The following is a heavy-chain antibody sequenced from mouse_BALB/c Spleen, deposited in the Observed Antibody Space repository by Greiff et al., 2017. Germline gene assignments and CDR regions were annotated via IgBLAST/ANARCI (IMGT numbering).Heavy chain of an antibody. V-gene: IGHV3-6*02. Sequence: EVQLVESGPGLVKPSQSLSLTCSVTGYSITSGYYWNWIRQFPGNKLEWMGYISYDGSNNYNPSLKNRISITRDTSKNQFFLKLNSVTTEDTATYYCAKGKLGRYFDVWGAGTTVTVSS. J-gene: IGHJ1*01. CDR3: AKGKLGRYFDV. CDR1: GYSITSGYY. CDR2: ISYDGSN. D-gene: IGHD4-1*01.